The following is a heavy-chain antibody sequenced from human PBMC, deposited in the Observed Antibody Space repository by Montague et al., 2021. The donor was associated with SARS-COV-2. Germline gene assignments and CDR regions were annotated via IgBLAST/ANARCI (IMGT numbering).Heavy chain of an antibody. D-gene: IGHD3-22*01. CDR1: GDSVSSNSAT. CDR3: ARGSSGYYTPRPFDY. V-gene: IGHV6-1*01. Sequence: CAISGDSVSSNSATWNWIRQSPSRGLEWLGRTYYRSKWYNDYAVSMKSRITINPDTSKNQFSLQLNSVTPEDTAVYYCARGSSGYYTPRPFDYWGQGTLVTVSS. J-gene: IGHJ4*02. CDR2: TYYRSKWYN.